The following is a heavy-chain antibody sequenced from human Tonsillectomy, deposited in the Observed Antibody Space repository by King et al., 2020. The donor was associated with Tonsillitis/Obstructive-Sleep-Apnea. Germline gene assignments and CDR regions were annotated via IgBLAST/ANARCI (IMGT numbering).Heavy chain of an antibody. CDR1: GGSISSYY. CDR2: IYYSGST. D-gene: IGHD4-11*01. CDR3: ARDSNYYFDY. V-gene: IGHV4-59*01. Sequence: QLQESGPGLVKPSETLSLTCTVSGGSISSYYWSWLRQPPGKGLEWIGYIYYSGSTNYNPSLKSRVTISVDTSKNQFSLKLSSVTAADTAVYYCARDSNYYFDYWGQGTLVTVSS. J-gene: IGHJ4*02.